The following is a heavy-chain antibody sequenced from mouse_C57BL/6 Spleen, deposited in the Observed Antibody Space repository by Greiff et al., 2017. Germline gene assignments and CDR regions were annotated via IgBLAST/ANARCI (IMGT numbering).Heavy chain of an antibody. V-gene: IGHV5-6*02. CDR1: GFTFSSYG. D-gene: IGHD3-2*02. J-gene: IGHJ2*01. CDR2: ISSGGSYT. CDR3: ARHETAQAKFGG. Sequence: DVKLVESGGDLVKPGGSLKLSCAASGFTFSSYGMSWVRQTPDKRLEWVATISSGGSYTYYPDSVKGRFTISRDNAKNTRYLQRSSLKSEDTAMYCGARHETAQAKFGGWGKGTTLTVAS.